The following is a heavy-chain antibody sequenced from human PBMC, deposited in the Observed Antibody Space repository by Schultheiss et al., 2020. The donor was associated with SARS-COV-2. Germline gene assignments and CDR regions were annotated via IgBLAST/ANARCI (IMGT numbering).Heavy chain of an antibody. Sequence: SQTLSLTCTVSGGSISSSSYYWGWIRQPPGKGLEWIGEINHSGSTNYNPSLKSRVTISVDTSKNQFSLKLSSVTAADTAVYYCARANRGVRYMDVWGKGTTVTVSS. CDR2: INHSGST. D-gene: IGHD3-10*01. CDR3: ARANRGVRYMDV. J-gene: IGHJ6*03. V-gene: IGHV4-39*07. CDR1: GGSISSSSYY.